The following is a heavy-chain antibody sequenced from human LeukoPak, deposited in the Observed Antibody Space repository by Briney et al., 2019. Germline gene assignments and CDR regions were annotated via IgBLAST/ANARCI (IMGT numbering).Heavy chain of an antibody. D-gene: IGHD3-10*01. CDR3: ARYEVRGKSYGMDV. CDR1: GFTFSSYW. CDR2: INSDGSST. J-gene: IGHJ6*02. Sequence: PGGSLRLSCAASGFTFSSYWMHWARQAPGKGLVWVSRINSDGSSTSYADSVKGRFTISRDNAKNTLYLQMNSLRAEDTAVYYCARYEVRGKSYGMDVWGQGTTVTVSS. V-gene: IGHV3-74*01.